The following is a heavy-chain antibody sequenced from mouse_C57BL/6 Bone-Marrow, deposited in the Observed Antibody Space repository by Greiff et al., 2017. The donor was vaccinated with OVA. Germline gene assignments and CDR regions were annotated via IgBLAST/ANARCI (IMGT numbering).Heavy chain of an antibody. D-gene: IGHD3-3*01. CDR1: GYSITSGYY. J-gene: IGHJ4*01. CDR3: AREGQPFYAMDY. CDR2: ISYDGSN. V-gene: IGHV3-6*01. Sequence: DVQLVESGPGLVKPSQSLSLTCSVTGYSITSGYYWNCIRQFPGNKLEWMGYISYDGSNNYNPSLQNRISITRATSKNQFFRKVKSVTTEDTATYYWAREGQPFYAMDYWGQGTSVTVSS.